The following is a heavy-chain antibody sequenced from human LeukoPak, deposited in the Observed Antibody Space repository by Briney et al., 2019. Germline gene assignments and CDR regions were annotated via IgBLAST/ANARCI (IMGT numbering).Heavy chain of an antibody. CDR3: VRGVLGYSSGWPYYYYYGMDV. V-gene: IGHV4-34*01. Sequence: SETLSLTCAVYGGSFSGYYWSWIRQPPGKGLEWIGEINHSGSTNYNPSLKSRVTISVDTSKNQFSLKLSSVTAADTAVYYCVRGVLGYSSGWPYYYYYGMDVWGKGTTVTVSS. CDR1: GGSFSGYY. J-gene: IGHJ6*04. CDR2: INHSGST. D-gene: IGHD6-19*01.